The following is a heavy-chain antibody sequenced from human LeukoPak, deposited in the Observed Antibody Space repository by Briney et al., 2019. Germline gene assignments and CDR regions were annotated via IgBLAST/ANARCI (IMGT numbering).Heavy chain of an antibody. CDR2: IYYSGTT. J-gene: IGHJ6*03. Sequence: PSETLSLTCTVSGGSISSYYWRWIRQPPGKGLEWIGYIYYSGTTNYNPSFKSRVTISVDTSKNQFSLKLSSVTAADTAVYYCARGHDDYYMDVWGKGITVTVSS. V-gene: IGHV4-59*01. CDR3: ARGHDDYYMDV. CDR1: GGSISSYY.